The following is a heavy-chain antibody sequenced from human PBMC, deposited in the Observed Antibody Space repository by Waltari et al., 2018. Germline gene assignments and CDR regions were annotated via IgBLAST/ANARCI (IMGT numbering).Heavy chain of an antibody. CDR1: GGSFSGYY. CDR2: INHSGST. Sequence: QVQLQQWGAGLLKPSETLSLTCAVYGGSFSGYYWSWTRQPPGKGLEWIGEINHSGSTNYNPSLKSGVTISVETSKNQFSLKLSSVTAADTAVYYCARGFLMVYARPFDYWGQGTLVTVSS. V-gene: IGHV4-34*01. CDR3: ARGFLMVYARPFDY. D-gene: IGHD2-8*01. J-gene: IGHJ4*02.